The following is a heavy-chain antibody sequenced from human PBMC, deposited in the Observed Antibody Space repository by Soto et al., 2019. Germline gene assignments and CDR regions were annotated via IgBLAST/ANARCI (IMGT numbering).Heavy chain of an antibody. CDR2: IIPIFVTA. CDR3: ARAGQSYNWKLDGMEV. Sequence: QVQLVQSGAEVKKPGSSVKVSCKASGGTFSSYAISWVRQAPGQGLEWMGGIIPIFVTANYAQKFQGRVTITADESTSTAYEELSRLRSEDTAVYYCARAGQSYNWKLDGMEVWGQGTTVTVSS. J-gene: IGHJ6*02. CDR1: GGTFSSYA. V-gene: IGHV1-69*01. D-gene: IGHD1-1*01.